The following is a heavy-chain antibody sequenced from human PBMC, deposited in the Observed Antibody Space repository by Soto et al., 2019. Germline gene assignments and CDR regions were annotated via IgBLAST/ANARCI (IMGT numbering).Heavy chain of an antibody. Sequence: VQLRQWGAGLLKPSETLSLTCAVYGGSFSGYYWSWIRQPPGKGLEWIGEINHSGSTNYNPSLKSRVTISVDTSKNQFSLKLSSVTAADTAVYYCARGVLLGEFSWGQGTLVTVSS. CDR3: ARGVLLGEFS. CDR1: GGSFSGYY. J-gene: IGHJ4*02. D-gene: IGHD3-10*01. CDR2: INHSGST. V-gene: IGHV4-34*01.